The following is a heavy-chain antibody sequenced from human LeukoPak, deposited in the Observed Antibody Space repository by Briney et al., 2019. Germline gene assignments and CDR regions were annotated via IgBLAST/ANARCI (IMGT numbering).Heavy chain of an antibody. CDR1: GGSINSYY. CDR3: ARENSGSYKEFDY. J-gene: IGHJ4*02. V-gene: IGHV4-4*07. D-gene: IGHD1-26*01. Sequence: SETLSLTCTVSGGSINSYYWSWIRQPAGKGLEWIGRIYNSGSTNYNASLKSRVSMSVDTSKNQFSLKLSSVTAADTAVFYCARENSGSYKEFDYWGQGTLVTVSS. CDR2: IYNSGST.